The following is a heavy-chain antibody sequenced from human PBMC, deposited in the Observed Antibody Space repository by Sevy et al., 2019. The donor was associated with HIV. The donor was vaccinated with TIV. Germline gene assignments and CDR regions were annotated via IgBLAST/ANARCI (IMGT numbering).Heavy chain of an antibody. J-gene: IGHJ4*02. Sequence: GGSLRLSCSASGFTFSDYSMHWVRQAPGKGLEYISSISQYGHKTYYADSMKGKFTISRDNSMDTLFLQIHSLRSEDTAVYYCVGLLELGKLDNWGQGTLVTVSS. CDR1: GFTFSDYS. V-gene: IGHV3-64D*06. D-gene: IGHD2-15*01. CDR2: ISQYGHKT. CDR3: VGLLELGKLDN.